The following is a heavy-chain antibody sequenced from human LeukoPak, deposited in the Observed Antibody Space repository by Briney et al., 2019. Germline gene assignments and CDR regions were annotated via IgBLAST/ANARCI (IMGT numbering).Heavy chain of an antibody. V-gene: IGHV3-23*01. D-gene: IGHD4-17*01. CDR3: AKSAYGDYDY. Sequence: GGSLRLSCAASGVTFSNYGMSWLRQAPGKGLEWVSAISGSGGSTYYADSVKGRFTISRDNSKNTLYLQMNSLRAEDTAVYYCAKSAYGDYDYWGQGTLVTVSS. CDR2: ISGSGGST. CDR1: GVTFSNYG. J-gene: IGHJ4*02.